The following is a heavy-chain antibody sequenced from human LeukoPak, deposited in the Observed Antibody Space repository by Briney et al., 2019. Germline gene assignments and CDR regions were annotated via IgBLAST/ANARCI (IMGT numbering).Heavy chain of an antibody. CDR3: ARGPHYYGDYIRYFPDAFHV. CDR1: GASFSEYV. CDR2: IKHGGGA. Sequence: SETLSLTCGVSGASFSEYVWNWVRQSPAEGLEWIGEIKHGGGATHNPSLMGRVTISADTSKNQFSLKLSSVTAADTAVYFCARGPHYYGDYIRYFPDAFHVWGRGTVVSVSS. J-gene: IGHJ3*01. D-gene: IGHD4-17*01. V-gene: IGHV4-34*01.